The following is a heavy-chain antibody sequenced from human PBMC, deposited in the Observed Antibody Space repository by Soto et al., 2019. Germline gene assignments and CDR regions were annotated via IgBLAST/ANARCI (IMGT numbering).Heavy chain of an antibody. V-gene: IGHV3-48*01. CDR3: VRDSAYSFDY. D-gene: IGHD2-21*01. J-gene: IGHJ4*02. CDR1: GFALTYYN. Sequence: EVQLVESGGGLVQPGGSLRLSCAASGFALTYYNMKWVRQAPGKGLEWVSDISSSTSATYYADSVKGRFTISRDNAKNSLYLKMSNLRAEDTAIYYCVRDSAYSFDYWGQGTLVTVSS. CDR2: ISSSTSAT.